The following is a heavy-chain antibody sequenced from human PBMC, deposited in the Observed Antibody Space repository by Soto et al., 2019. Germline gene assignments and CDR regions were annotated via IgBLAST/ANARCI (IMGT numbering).Heavy chain of an antibody. Sequence: PSETLSLTCTVSGGSIGSSGYYWGWIRQPPGKGLEWIGSIYYSGSTYYNPPLKRRATISGDTSKNQFSLKRSSVTAADTAAYYCTGGSVSYVYYYGVDVWGQGTTVT. J-gene: IGHJ6*02. D-gene: IGHD3-10*01. V-gene: IGHV4-39*01. CDR3: TGGSVSYVYYYGVDV. CDR2: IYYSGST. CDR1: GGSIGSSGYY.